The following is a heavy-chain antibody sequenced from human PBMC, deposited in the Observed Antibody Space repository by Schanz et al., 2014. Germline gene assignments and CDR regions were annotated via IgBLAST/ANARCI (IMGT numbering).Heavy chain of an antibody. CDR1: GFTLSNSD. V-gene: IGHV3-13*01. Sequence: VQLVESGGGVVQPGGSLRLSCGGSGFTLSNSDMHWVRQGTGKGLEWVSTIGYLGDTYYPDSVKGRFTISRDNAKNTLYLQMNSLRAGDTAVYYCARGTDWNLHYWGQGALVTVSS. CDR2: IGYLGDT. J-gene: IGHJ4*02. D-gene: IGHD1-1*01. CDR3: ARGTDWNLHY.